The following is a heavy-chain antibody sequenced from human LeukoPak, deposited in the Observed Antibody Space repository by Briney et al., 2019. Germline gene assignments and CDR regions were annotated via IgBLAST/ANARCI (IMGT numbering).Heavy chain of an antibody. D-gene: IGHD3-22*01. CDR2: INHSGST. V-gene: IGHV4-34*01. CDR1: GGSFSGYY. J-gene: IGHJ5*02. Sequence: PSETLSLTCAVYGGSFSGYYWSWIRQPPGKGLEWIGEINHSGSTNYNPSLKSRVTISVDTSKNQYSLKLSSVTAADTAVYYCARDMYYDSSGYYSNWFDPWGQGTLVS. CDR3: ARDMYYDSSGYYSNWFDP.